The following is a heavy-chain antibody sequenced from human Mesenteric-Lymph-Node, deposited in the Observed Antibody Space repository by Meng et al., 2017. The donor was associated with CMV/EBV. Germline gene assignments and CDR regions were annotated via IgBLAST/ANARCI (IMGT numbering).Heavy chain of an antibody. Sequence: AVSGGAISSSNWWSWVRQPPGKGLEWIGEIYHTGSTNYNPSLKSRVTISVDKSKNQFSLKLSSVTAADTAVFYCARGSYGSGRHFDYWGQGTLVTVSS. D-gene: IGHD3-10*01. CDR1: GGAISSSNW. CDR2: IYHTGST. V-gene: IGHV4-4*02. CDR3: ARGSYGSGRHFDY. J-gene: IGHJ4*02.